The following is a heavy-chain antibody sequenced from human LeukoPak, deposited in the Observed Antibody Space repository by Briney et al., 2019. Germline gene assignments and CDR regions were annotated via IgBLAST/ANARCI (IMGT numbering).Heavy chain of an antibody. CDR2: INPNSGGT. CDR1: GYTFTCYY. J-gene: IGHJ4*02. D-gene: IGHD1-26*01. Sequence: ASVKVSCTASGYTFTCYYMHWLRQAPGQGLEWMGWINPNSGGTNYAQKFQGRVTMRRDTSISTAYMELSRLRPDDRAVYYCAKSQVGAPYYFDYWGQGTLVTVSS. V-gene: IGHV1-2*02. CDR3: AKSQVGAPYYFDY.